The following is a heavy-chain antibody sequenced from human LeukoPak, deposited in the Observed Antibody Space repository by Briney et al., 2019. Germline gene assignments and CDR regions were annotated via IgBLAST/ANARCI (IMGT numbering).Heavy chain of an antibody. V-gene: IGHV3-66*01. Sequence: PGGSLRLSCAASGFTVSSNYMSWVRQAPGKGLEWVSVIYSGGSTYYADSVKGRFTISRDNSKNTLYLQMNSLRAEDTAVYYCARDSAPFAVDVGPTDYWGQGTLVSVSS. CDR3: ARDSAPFAVDVGPTDY. CDR2: IYSGGST. CDR1: GFTVSSNY. D-gene: IGHD1-26*01. J-gene: IGHJ4*02.